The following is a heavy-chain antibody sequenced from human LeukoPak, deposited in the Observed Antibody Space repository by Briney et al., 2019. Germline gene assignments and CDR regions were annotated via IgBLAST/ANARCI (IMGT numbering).Heavy chain of an antibody. CDR1: GDSLFANRAS. D-gene: IGHD6-6*01. J-gene: IGHJ4*02. V-gene: IGHV6-1*01. Sequence: SQTLSLTCAVSGDSLFANRASWNWIRQPPSGGLECLGRTYYRSKLSNDYAHSVKSRITINPDTSKNEFSLQLDSVTPEDTAVYYCARDPDSSSEWGPFDYWGQGTLVTVSS. CDR2: TYYRSKLSN. CDR3: ARDPDSSSEWGPFDY.